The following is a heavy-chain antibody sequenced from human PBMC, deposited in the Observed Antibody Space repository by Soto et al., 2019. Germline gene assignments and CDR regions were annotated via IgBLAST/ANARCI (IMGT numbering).Heavy chain of an antibody. D-gene: IGHD2-8*01. V-gene: IGHV3-23*01. CDR2: ISGSGTTT. Sequence: QPGGSLRLSCAASGFTSTNYVMNWVRQAPGKGLEWVSSISGSGTTTFYADSVKGRFIISRDNSKNTLYLQMNSLRAEDTALYYCAKDRVGGVPDAFDIWGQGTMVT. CDR1: GFTSTNYV. J-gene: IGHJ3*02. CDR3: AKDRVGGVPDAFDI.